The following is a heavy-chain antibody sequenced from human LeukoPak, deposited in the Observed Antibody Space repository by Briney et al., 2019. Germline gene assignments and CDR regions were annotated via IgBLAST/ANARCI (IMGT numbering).Heavy chain of an antibody. CDR1: GFTFSTYA. Sequence: GSLRLSCAASGFTFSTYAMSWVRQAPGQGLEWVSSISGDGGSTYYAESVKGRFTISRDNSKNTLYLQMNSLRAEDTAVYYCAKRPDCSTTNCFRFEYWGQGALVTVSS. CDR3: AKRPDCSTTNCFRFEY. D-gene: IGHD2-2*01. CDR2: ISGDGGST. V-gene: IGHV3-23*01. J-gene: IGHJ4*02.